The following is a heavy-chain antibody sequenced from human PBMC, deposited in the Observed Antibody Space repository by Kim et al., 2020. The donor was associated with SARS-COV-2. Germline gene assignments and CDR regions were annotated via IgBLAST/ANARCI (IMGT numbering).Heavy chain of an antibody. D-gene: IGHD3-16*01. V-gene: IGHV7-4-1*02. J-gene: IGHJ4*02. Sequence: PTYAKGFQGRFVFSLDPSVSTAFLQISSLKAEDTAVYYCARRFYGSPFDYWGQGTLVTVSS. CDR3: ARRFYGSPFDY. CDR2: P.